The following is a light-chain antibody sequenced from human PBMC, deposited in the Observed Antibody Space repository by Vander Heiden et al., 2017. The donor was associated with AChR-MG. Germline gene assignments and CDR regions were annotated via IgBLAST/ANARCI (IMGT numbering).Light chain of an antibody. Sequence: TVLTQSPGTLSLSPGERATLSCRASQSVSSSYLAWYQQKPGQAPRLLIYGASSRATGIPDRFSGSGSGTDFTLTISRLEPEDFAVYYCQQEGSSPLTFGGGTKVEIK. CDR2: GAS. CDR3: QQEGSSPLT. J-gene: IGKJ4*01. CDR1: QSVSSSY. V-gene: IGKV3-20*01.